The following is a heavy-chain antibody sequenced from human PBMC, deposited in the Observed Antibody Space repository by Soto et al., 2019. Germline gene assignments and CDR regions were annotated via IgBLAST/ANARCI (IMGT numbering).Heavy chain of an antibody. V-gene: IGHV4-30-4*01. CDR2: IYYSGST. D-gene: IGHD2-2*01. CDR1: GGSISSGDYY. CDR3: ARGGQGQLLRWFDP. J-gene: IGHJ5*02. Sequence: LCGGSISSGDYYWSWIRQPPGKGLEWIGYIYYSGSTYYNPSLKSRVTISVDTSKNQFSLKLSSVTAADTAVYYCARGGQGQLLRWFDPWGQGTLVTVSS.